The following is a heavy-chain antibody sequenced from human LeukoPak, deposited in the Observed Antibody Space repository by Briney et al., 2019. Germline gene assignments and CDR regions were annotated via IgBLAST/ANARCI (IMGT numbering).Heavy chain of an antibody. CDR3: AREQPVTGDCNY. CDR1: GFTFSSYS. CDR2: ISSSSSYI. Sequence: GGSLRLSCAASGFTFSSYSMNWVRQAPGKGLEWVSSISSSSSYIYYADSVKGRFTISRDNAKNSLYLQMNSLRAEDTAVYYCAREQPVTGDCNYWGQGTLVTVSS. J-gene: IGHJ4*02. V-gene: IGHV3-21*01. D-gene: IGHD7-27*01.